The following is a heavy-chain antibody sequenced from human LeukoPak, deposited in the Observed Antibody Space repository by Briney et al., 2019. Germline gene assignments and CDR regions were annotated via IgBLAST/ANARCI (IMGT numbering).Heavy chain of an antibody. Sequence: GGSLRLSCAASGFTFSGSAMHWVRQASGKGLEWVGRIRRKANNYATEYAVSVKGRFTISRDDSKDSTYLHLSSLKTEDTAVYYCARRRGDDYGDYDYWGQGTLVTVSS. V-gene: IGHV3-73*01. J-gene: IGHJ4*02. CDR2: IRRKANNYAT. CDR3: ARRRGDDYGDYDY. CDR1: GFTFSGSA. D-gene: IGHD4-17*01.